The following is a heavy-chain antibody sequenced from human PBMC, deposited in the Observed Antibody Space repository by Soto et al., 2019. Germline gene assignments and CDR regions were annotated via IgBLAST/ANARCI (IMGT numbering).Heavy chain of an antibody. D-gene: IGHD3-3*01. Sequence: ASVEVSCKASGYTFTSYDINWVRQATGQGVEWMGWMNPNSGNTGYAQKFQGRVTMTRNTSISTDYIELRSPRPQETAMYYWERERFLGSNWFDTWGQGNLVTVSS. CDR1: GYTFTSYD. CDR3: ERERFLGSNWFDT. J-gene: IGHJ5*02. V-gene: IGHV1-8*01. CDR2: MNPNSGNT.